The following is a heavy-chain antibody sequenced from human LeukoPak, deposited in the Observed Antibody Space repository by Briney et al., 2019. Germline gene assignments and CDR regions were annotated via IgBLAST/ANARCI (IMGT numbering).Heavy chain of an antibody. V-gene: IGHV3-20*04. Sequence: GGSLRLSCAASGFTFSSYSMNWVRQAPGKGLEWVSGINWNGGSTGYADSVKGRFTISRDNSKNTLYLQMNSLRAEDTAVYYCARGDRSYYDSSGYADFDYWGQGTLVTVSS. CDR3: ARGDRSYYDSSGYADFDY. J-gene: IGHJ4*02. CDR1: GFTFSSYS. D-gene: IGHD3-22*01. CDR2: INWNGGST.